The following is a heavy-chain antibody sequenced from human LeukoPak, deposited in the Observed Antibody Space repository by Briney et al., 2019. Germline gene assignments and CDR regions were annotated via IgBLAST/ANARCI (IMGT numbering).Heavy chain of an antibody. V-gene: IGHV3-23*01. J-gene: IGHJ5*02. Sequence: GRSLRLSCAASGFTFSSYGMHWVRQAPGKGLEWVSTIRATAGTTYYADSVKGRFTISRDNSKNTVYLQMNSLRAEDTAVYYCAKGGFSSWFDPWGQGTLVTVSS. CDR2: IRATAGTT. CDR3: AKGGFSSWFDP. CDR1: GFTFSSYG. D-gene: IGHD3-16*01.